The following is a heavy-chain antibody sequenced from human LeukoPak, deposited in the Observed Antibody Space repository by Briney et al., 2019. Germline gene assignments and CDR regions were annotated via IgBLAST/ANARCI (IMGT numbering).Heavy chain of an antibody. V-gene: IGHV4-34*01. CDR3: ARGRLRYFEY. D-gene: IGHD3-9*01. Sequence: SETLSLTCAVYGGSFSGYYWSWIRQPPGKGVEWVGEINHSGSTNYNPSLKRRVTISVDTSKNQFSLKLSSVTAADTAVYYCARGRLRYFEYWGQGTLVTVSS. CDR1: GGSFSGYY. J-gene: IGHJ4*02. CDR2: INHSGST.